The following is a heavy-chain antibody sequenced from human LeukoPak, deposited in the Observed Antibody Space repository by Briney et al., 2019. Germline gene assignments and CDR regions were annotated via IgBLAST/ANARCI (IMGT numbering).Heavy chain of an antibody. CDR1: GGSISSYY. V-gene: IGHV4-59*01. J-gene: IGHJ5*02. D-gene: IGHD2-15*01. Sequence: KPAETLSLTCTVSGGSISSYYWSWIRQPPGKGLEWIGYIYYSGSTNYNPSLKSRVTISVDTSQNQFSLKLSSVTAADTAVYYCARVVDCSGGSCYIPWGQGTLVTVSS. CDR2: IYYSGST. CDR3: ARVVDCSGGSCYIP.